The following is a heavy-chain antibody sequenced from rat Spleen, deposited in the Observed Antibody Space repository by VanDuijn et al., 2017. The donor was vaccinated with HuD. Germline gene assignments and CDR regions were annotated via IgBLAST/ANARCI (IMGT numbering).Heavy chain of an antibody. CDR3: ASLYYTGDGAY. J-gene: IGHJ3*01. Sequence: EVQLVESDGGLVQPGRSLKLSCVASGFTFSSFPMAWVRQTPKKGLEWVASISSGGGGTLYPDSVKGRFTISRDNAKSILYLQMDSLRSEDTASYYCASLYYTGDGAYWGQGTLVTVSS. V-gene: IGHV5-25*01. D-gene: IGHD1-1*01. CDR1: GFTFSSFP. CDR2: ISSGGGGT.